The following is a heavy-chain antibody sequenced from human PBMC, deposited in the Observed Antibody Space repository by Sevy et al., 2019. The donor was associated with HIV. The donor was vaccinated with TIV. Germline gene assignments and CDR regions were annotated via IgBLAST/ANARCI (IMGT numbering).Heavy chain of an antibody. Sequence: GESLKISCAASVFTFSDYDMHWVRQAPGKGLEWVAVMSHDGNYKNHADSVKVRFTISRDNFKNTLYLQMNSLRVEDTAVYFCARLFSCGGDCYYLDYWGQGAPVTVSS. CDR2: MSHDGNYK. J-gene: IGHJ4*02. D-gene: IGHD2-21*02. CDR1: VFTFSDYD. CDR3: ARLFSCGGDCYYLDY. V-gene: IGHV3-30*04.